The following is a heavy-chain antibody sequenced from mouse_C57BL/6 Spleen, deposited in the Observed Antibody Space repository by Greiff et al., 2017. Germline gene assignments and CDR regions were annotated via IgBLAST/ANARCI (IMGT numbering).Heavy chain of an antibody. CDR3: TRDKPGDYGSSFAWFAY. V-gene: IGHV5-9-1*02. CDR1: GFTFSSYA. J-gene: IGHJ3*01. CDR2: ISSGGDYI. Sequence: EVKVEESGEGLVKPGGSLKLSCAASGFTFSSYAMSWVRQTPEKRLEWVAYISSGGDYIYYADTVKGRFTISRDNARNTLYLQMSSLKSEDTAMYYCTRDKPGDYGSSFAWFAYWGQGTLVTVSA. D-gene: IGHD1-1*01.